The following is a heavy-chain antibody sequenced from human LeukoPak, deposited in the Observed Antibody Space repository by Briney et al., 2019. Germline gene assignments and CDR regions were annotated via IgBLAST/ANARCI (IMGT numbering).Heavy chain of an antibody. Sequence: ASVKVSCKASGGTFSSYAISWVRQAPGQGLEWMGGIIPIFGTANYAQKSQGRVTITADESTSTAYMELSSLRSEDTAVYYCARDLVIYTNGVCYSNWFDPWGQGTLVTVSS. CDR3: ARDLVIYTNGVCYSNWFDP. D-gene: IGHD2-8*01. V-gene: IGHV1-69*13. CDR2: IIPIFGTA. CDR1: GGTFSSYA. J-gene: IGHJ5*02.